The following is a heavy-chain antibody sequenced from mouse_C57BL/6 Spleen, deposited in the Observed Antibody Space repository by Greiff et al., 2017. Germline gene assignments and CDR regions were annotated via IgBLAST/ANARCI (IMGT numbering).Heavy chain of an antibody. CDR3: ASRGEYDKVDD. CDR2: IDPSDRYT. Sequence: VQLQQPGAELVMPGASVKLSCKASGYTFTSYWMHWVKQRPGQGLEWIGEIDPSDRYTNYNQKFKGKSTLSVDKSSSTAYMQLSSLTSEDSAVYYCASRGEYDKVDDWGQGTTLTVSS. CDR1: GYTFTSYW. D-gene: IGHD2-14*01. J-gene: IGHJ2*01. V-gene: IGHV1-69*01.